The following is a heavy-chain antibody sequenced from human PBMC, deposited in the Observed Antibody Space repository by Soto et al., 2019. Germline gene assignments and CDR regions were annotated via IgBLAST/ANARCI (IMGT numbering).Heavy chain of an antibody. CDR1: GGSFSGYY. J-gene: IGHJ4*02. Sequence: SDTLSLTCAVYGGSFSGYYWSWIRQPPGKGLEWIGEINHSGSTNYNPSLKSRVTISVDTSKNQFSLKLSSVTAADTAVYYCASMTIFGVVRFWGQGTLVTVSS. D-gene: IGHD3-3*01. CDR2: INHSGST. CDR3: ASMTIFGVVRF. V-gene: IGHV4-34*01.